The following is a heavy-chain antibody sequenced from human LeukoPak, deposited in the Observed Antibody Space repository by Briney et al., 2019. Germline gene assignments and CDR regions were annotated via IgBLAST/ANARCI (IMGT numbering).Heavy chain of an antibody. J-gene: IGHJ5*02. CDR2: MNPNSGNT. V-gene: IGHV1-8*03. D-gene: IGHD3-3*01. Sequence: ASVKVSCKASGYTFTSYGISWVRQAPGQGLEWMGWMNPNSGNTGYAQKFQGRVTITRNTSISTAYMELSSLRSEDTAVYYCARGAKYYDFWSGYYVDAGWFDPWGQGTLVTVSS. CDR3: ARGAKYYDFWSGYYVDAGWFDP. CDR1: GYTFTSYG.